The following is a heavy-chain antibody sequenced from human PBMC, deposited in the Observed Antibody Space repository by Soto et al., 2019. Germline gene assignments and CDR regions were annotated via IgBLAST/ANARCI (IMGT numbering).Heavy chain of an antibody. J-gene: IGHJ4*02. V-gene: IGHV4-34*01. CDR1: GGSFSAYY. CDR3: AREGNLGRWIQPLDS. Sequence: SETLSLTCAASGGSFSAYYWSWIRQPPGRGLEWIGEINHNGNSNYNPALESRVTISVDTSKNQFSLKLISVTAADTAVYFCAREGNLGRWIQPLDSWGQGTLVTVSS. D-gene: IGHD2-2*03. CDR2: INHNGNS.